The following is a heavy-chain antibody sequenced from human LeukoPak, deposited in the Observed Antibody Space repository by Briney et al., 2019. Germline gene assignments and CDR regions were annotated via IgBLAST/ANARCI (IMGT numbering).Heavy chain of an antibody. CDR1: GGTFSSYA. V-gene: IGHV1-69*05. D-gene: IGHD3-22*01. CDR3: ARDREATYDSSGYYDY. CDR2: IIPIFGTA. Sequence: SVKVSCKAYGGTFSSYAISWVRQAPGQGLEWMGGIIPIFGTANYAQKFQGRVTITTDESTSTAYMELSSLRSEDTAVYYCARDREATYDSSGYYDYWGQGTLVTVSS. J-gene: IGHJ4*02.